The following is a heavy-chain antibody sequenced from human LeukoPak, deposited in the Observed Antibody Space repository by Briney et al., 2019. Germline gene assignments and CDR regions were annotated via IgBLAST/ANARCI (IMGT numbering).Heavy chain of an antibody. CDR3: ARNKVATTTRNWFDP. J-gene: IGHJ5*02. Sequence: GGSLRLSCAASGFTFSSYWMSWVRQAPGKGLEWVANIKQDGSGKYYVDSVKGRFTISRDNAKNSLYLQMNSLRAGDTAVYYCARNKVATTTRNWFDPWGQGTLVTVSS. V-gene: IGHV3-7*01. CDR2: IKQDGSGK. D-gene: IGHD5-12*01. CDR1: GFTFSSYW.